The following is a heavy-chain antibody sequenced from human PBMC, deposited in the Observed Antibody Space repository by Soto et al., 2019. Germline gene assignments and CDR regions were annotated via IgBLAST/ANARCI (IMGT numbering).Heavy chain of an antibody. V-gene: IGHV4-31*03. J-gene: IGHJ4*02. D-gene: IGHD4-17*01. CDR2: IYYSGST. Sequence: SETLSLTCTVSGGSISSGGYYWSWILQHPGKGLEWIGYIYYSGSTYYNPSLKSRVTISVDTSKNQFSLKLSSVTAADTAVYYCAREGPYGDSSFDYWGQGTLVTVSS. CDR1: GGSISSGGYY. CDR3: AREGPYGDSSFDY.